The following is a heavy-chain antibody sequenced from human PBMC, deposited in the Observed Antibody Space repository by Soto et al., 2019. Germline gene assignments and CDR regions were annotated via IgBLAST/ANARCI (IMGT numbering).Heavy chain of an antibody. CDR1: GFLLTTTGVY. CDR2: IDWDDTK. CDR3: ARTRNNERIHHQFYSGTDV. Sequence: SGPTLVNPTETLTLTCTFSGFLLTTTGVYVTWIRQPPGKALEWLALIDWDDTKYYNKSLTTRLTVSKDTSKNQVVLTMTNMDLVDTATYFCARTRNNERIHHQFYSGTDVWGPGTTVTVSS. J-gene: IGHJ6*02. V-gene: IGHV2-70*01. D-gene: IGHD5-18*01.